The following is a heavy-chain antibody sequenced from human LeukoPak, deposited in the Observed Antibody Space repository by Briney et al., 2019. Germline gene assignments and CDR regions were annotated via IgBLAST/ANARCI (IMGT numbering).Heavy chain of an antibody. V-gene: IGHV3-23*01. D-gene: IGHD2-2*01. Sequence: PGGSLRLSCAASGFTFSSYAMSWVRQSPGKGLEWVSAVIASGGSTYYADSVKGRYTISRDNSKKTLYLQMNSLRADDTAIYYCARGFQPVFDYWGQGILVTVSS. J-gene: IGHJ4*02. CDR2: VIASGGST. CDR1: GFTFSSYA. CDR3: ARGFQPVFDY.